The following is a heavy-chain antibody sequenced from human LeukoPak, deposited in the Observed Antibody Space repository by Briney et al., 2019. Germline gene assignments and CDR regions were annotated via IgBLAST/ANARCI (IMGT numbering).Heavy chain of an antibody. CDR2: IYYSGST. J-gene: IGHJ4*02. CDR3: ARGLRITMVRGVIYDY. V-gene: IGHV4-39*07. Sequence: SETLSLTCTVSGGSISSSSYYWGWIRQPPGKGLEWIGSIYYSGSTYYNPSLKSRVTISVDTSKNQFSLKLSSVTAADTAVYYCARGLRITMVRGVIYDYWGQGTLVTVSS. CDR1: GGSISSSSYY. D-gene: IGHD3-10*01.